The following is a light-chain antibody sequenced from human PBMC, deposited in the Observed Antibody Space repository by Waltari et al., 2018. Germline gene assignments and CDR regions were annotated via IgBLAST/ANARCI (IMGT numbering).Light chain of an antibody. Sequence: SYVLTRPPSVSVAPGQTAKIPCGGPATETQRVNSYQQRPGQAPVLVMYDDTYRPSGIPARFSGSNSGNTATLTISRVEAGDEGDYYCQVWDSGADRVVFGGGTDLTVL. V-gene: IGLV3-21*02. CDR1: ATETQR. CDR2: DDT. J-gene: IGLJ2*01. CDR3: QVWDSGADRVV.